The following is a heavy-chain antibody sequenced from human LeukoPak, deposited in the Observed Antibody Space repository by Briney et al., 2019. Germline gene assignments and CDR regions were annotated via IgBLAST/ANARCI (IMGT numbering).Heavy chain of an antibody. CDR2: ISSSSSYI. D-gene: IGHD1-26*01. Sequence: GGSLRLSCAASGFTFSSYEMNWVRQAPGKGLEWVSSISSSSSYIYYADSVKGRFTISRDNAKNSLYLQMNSLRAEDTAVYYCARDLPVGATSYDYWGQGTLVTVSS. CDR3: ARDLPVGATSYDY. CDR1: GFTFSSYE. V-gene: IGHV3-21*01. J-gene: IGHJ4*02.